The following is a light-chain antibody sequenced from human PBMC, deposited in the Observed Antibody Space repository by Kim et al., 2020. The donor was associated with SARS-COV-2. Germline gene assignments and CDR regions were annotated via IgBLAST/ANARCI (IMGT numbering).Light chain of an antibody. CDR2: AVS. CDR3: CSYAGSYGVV. V-gene: IGLV2-11*01. CDR1: RRDVGGYNY. J-gene: IGLJ2*01. Sequence: QSVPISCTGTRRDVGGYNYVSWYQQHPGKAPKLMIYAVSKRPSGVPDRFSGSKSGNTASLTISGLQAEDEADYYCCSYAGSYGVVFGGGTQLTVL.